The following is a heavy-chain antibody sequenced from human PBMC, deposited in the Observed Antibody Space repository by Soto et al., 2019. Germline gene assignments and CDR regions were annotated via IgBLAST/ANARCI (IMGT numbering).Heavy chain of an antibody. J-gene: IGHJ4*02. V-gene: IGHV3-30-3*01. CDR2: ISYDGSDK. CDR1: KLLYSPYA. D-gene: IGHD4-17*01. CDR3: ARMTTVTAAFDY. Sequence: VQLVESGGGVVQPGMSVILPCGASKLLYSPYAMHCPRQAPGKALEWVAFISYDGSDKYYADSVKGRFTISRDKSKSTLYLQMNSLRAEDTAVYYCARMTTVTAAFDYWGQGTLVTVSS.